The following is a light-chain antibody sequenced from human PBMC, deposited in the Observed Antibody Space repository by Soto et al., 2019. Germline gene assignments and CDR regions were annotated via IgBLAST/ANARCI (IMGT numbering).Light chain of an antibody. CDR3: QQYTNWPPTT. J-gene: IGKJ5*01. Sequence: EIVMTQSPATLSVSPGESATLSCRASQRVYSNLAWYQQRPGQAPRLLIYGASTRATGVPARFSGRGSGTEFTLTISSLQSEDFAVYYCQQYTNWPPTTFGQGTHWR. CDR2: GAS. CDR1: QRVYSN. V-gene: IGKV3-15*01.